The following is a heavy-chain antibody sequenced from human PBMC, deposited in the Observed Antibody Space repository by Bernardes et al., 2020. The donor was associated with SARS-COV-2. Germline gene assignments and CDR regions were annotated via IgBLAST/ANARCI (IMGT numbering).Heavy chain of an antibody. V-gene: IGHV3-74*01. CDR3: ARDSSVEFDY. Sequence: AMRLSCAASGFTLSMYWMHWVRQVPVKGLVWVSHINSDGSGTSYADSVKGRFTISRDNAKNTLYLQMHSLRAEDSAVYFCARDSSVEFDYWGRGTLVTVSS. CDR1: GFTLSMYW. CDR2: INSDGSGT. J-gene: IGHJ4*02.